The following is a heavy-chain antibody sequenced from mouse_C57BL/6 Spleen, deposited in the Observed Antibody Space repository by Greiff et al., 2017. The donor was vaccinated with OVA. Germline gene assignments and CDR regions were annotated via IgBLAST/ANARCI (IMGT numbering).Heavy chain of an antibody. D-gene: IGHD1-1*01. CDR2: ISSGGSYT. V-gene: IGHV5-6*01. CDR1: GFTFSSYG. CDR3: ARLLTTDWYFDV. J-gene: IGHJ1*03. Sequence: EVKLVESGGDLVKPGGSLKLSCAASGFTFSSYGMSWVRQTPDKRLEWVATISSGGSYTYYQESVKGRFTFSRDNTNHTLYLPMSSLKSADTSMYYCARLLTTDWYFDVWGTGTTVTVSS.